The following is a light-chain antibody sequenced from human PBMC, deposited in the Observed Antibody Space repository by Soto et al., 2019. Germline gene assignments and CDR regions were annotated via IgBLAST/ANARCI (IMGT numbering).Light chain of an antibody. CDR1: SSDVGRYNY. J-gene: IGLJ2*01. Sequence: QSALTQPRSVSGSPGQSVAISCAGTSSDVGRYNYVSWYQQYPGKAPKLIIYDVTKRPSGVPDRFSGSKSGNTASLTISGLQAEDEADYYCSSFAGLFGGGTKVTVL. CDR3: SSFAGL. V-gene: IGLV2-11*01. CDR2: DVT.